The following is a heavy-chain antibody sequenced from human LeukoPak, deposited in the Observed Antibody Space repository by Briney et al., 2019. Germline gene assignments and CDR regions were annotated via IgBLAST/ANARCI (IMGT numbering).Heavy chain of an antibody. D-gene: IGHD3-10*01. V-gene: IGHV3-23*01. CDR1: GFTFSSYA. Sequence: GGSLRLSCEASGFTFSSYAMGWVRQAPGEGLEWVATISQIGDEIYYADSVKGRFTISRDNAKNTLYLQMNSLRAEDTAVYYCGRDFSYSPDYWGQGTLVTVSS. CDR2: ISQIGDEI. J-gene: IGHJ4*02. CDR3: GRDFSYSPDY.